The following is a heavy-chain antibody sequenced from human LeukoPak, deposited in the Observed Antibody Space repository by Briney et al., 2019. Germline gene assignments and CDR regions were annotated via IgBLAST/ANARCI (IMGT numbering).Heavy chain of an antibody. J-gene: IGHJ4*02. CDR3: ARDGYLTSDGGNY. D-gene: IGHD5-18*01. CDR2: ISSSSSYI. V-gene: IGHV3-21*01. CDR1: GFTFSSYS. Sequence: GSLRLSCAASGFTFSSYSMNWVRQAPGKGLEWVSSISSSSSYIYYADSVKGRFTISRDNAKNSLYLQMNSLRAEDTAVYYCARDGYLTSDGGNYWGQGTLVTVPS.